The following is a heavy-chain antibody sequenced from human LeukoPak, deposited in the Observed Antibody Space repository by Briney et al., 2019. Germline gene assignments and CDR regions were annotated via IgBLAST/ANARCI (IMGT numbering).Heavy chain of an antibody. CDR2: IYYSGST. D-gene: IGHD3-22*01. V-gene: IGHV4-30-4*08. CDR3: ARDSSGYLFDY. Sequence: SETLSLTCTVSGGSISSGDYYWSWIRQPPGKGLEWIGYIYYSGSTYYNPSLKTRVTISVDTSKNQFSLKLSSVTAADTAVYYCARDSSGYLFDYWGQGTLVTVSS. CDR1: GGSISSGDYY. J-gene: IGHJ4*02.